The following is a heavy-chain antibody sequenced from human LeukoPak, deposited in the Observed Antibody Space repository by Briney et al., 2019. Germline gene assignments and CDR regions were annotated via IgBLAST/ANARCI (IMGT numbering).Heavy chain of an antibody. CDR1: GYTFTGYY. CDR2: INPNSGGT. D-gene: IGHD3-16*01. V-gene: IGHV1-2*02. Sequence: ASVKVSCKASGYTFTGYYMHWVRQAHGQGLEWMGWINPNSGGTNYAQKFQGRVTMTRGTSISTAYMELSRLRSDDTAVYYCARDFFMITFGGVINDAFDIRGQGTMVTVSS. J-gene: IGHJ3*02. CDR3: ARDFFMITFGGVINDAFDI.